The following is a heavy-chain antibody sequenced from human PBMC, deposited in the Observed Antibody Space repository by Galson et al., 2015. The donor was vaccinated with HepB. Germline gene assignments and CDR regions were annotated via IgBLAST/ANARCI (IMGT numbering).Heavy chain of an antibody. CDR3: TTGSRFYYPDYYYYYGMDV. CDR2: ISYDGTNK. J-gene: IGHJ6*02. V-gene: IGHV3-30*03. Sequence: SLRLSCAASGFTFSSYGMHWVRQAPGKGLEWVAVISYDGTNKYYADSVKGRFTISRDNSKNTLYLQMNSLRAEDTAVYYCTTGSRFYYPDYYYYYGMDVWGQGTTVTVSS. CDR1: GFTFSSYG. D-gene: IGHD1-26*01.